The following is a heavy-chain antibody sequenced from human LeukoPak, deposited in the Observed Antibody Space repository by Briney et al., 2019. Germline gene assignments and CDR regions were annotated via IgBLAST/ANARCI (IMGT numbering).Heavy chain of an antibody. D-gene: IGHD3-10*01. CDR1: GFTFSSYS. CDR2: ISSSSSYI. V-gene: IGHV3-21*01. CDR3: ARDYYGSGNMDV. J-gene: IGHJ6*03. Sequence: PGGSLRLSCAASGFTFSSYSMNWVRRAPGKGLEWGSSISSSSSYIYYADSVKGRFTISRDNAKNSLYLQMNSLRAEDTAVYYCARDYYGSGNMDVWGKGTTVTVSS.